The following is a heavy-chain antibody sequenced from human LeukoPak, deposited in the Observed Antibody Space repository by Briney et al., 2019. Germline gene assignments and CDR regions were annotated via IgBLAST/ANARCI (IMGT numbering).Heavy chain of an antibody. Sequence: PGGSLRLSCEASGFTFSTYSMKWVRQAPGQGLEWVSYISSSSGTIYYADSVQGRFTISRDKAKNSLYLQMNGLRDEDTAVYYCARDQSDYYGSGIYSERSYWGQGTLVSVSS. V-gene: IGHV3-48*02. D-gene: IGHD3-10*01. CDR1: GFTFSTYS. J-gene: IGHJ4*02. CDR3: ARDQSDYYGSGIYSERSY. CDR2: ISSSSGTI.